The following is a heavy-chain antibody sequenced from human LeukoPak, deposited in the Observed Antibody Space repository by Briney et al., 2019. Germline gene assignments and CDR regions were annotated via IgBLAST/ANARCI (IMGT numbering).Heavy chain of an antibody. CDR1: GFTFSNYW. J-gene: IGHJ4*02. CDR3: ARGATYKLDN. Sequence: GGSLRLSCAASGFTFSNYWMSWVRQAPGKGLEWVANIKQDGSEKYYVESVKGRFTISRDNAKNSLYLQMNSLRADDTAIYYCARGATYKLDNWGQGTLVTVSS. D-gene: IGHD1-1*01. CDR2: IKQDGSEK. V-gene: IGHV3-7*01.